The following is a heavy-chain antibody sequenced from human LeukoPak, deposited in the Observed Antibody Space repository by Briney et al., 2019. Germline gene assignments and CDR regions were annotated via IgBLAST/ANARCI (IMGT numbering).Heavy chain of an antibody. CDR3: AREWKDYYYYYMDV. CDR1: GFTFSSYA. V-gene: IGHV3-30*01. D-gene: IGHD1-1*01. J-gene: IGHJ6*03. CDR2: ISYDGSNK. Sequence: GGSLRLSCAASGFTFSSYAMHWVRQAPGKGLEWVAVISYDGSNKYYADSVKGRFTISRDNSKNTLYLQMNSLRAEDTAVYYCAREWKDYYYYYMDVWGKGTTVTVSS.